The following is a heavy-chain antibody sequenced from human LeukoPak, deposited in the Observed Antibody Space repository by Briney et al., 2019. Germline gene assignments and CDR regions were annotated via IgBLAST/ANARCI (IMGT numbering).Heavy chain of an antibody. Sequence: ASVKDSCKASGYTFTSYDINWVRQATGQGLEWMGWMNPNSGNTGYAQKFQGRVTMTRNTSISTAYMELSSLRSEDTAVYYCARVRDYGSGRQIWFDPWGQGTLVTVSS. CDR1: GYTFTSYD. D-gene: IGHD3-10*01. V-gene: IGHV1-8*01. J-gene: IGHJ5*02. CDR3: ARVRDYGSGRQIWFDP. CDR2: MNPNSGNT.